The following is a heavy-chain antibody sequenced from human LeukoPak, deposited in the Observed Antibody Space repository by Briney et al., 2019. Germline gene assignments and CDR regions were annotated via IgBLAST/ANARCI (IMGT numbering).Heavy chain of an antibody. CDR2: ISGSGGST. J-gene: IGHJ3*02. CDR3: ARHVEVAAAGSGAFDI. D-gene: IGHD6-13*01. Sequence: PGGSLRLSCAASGFTFSSYAMSWVRQAPGKGLEWVSAISGSGGSTYYADSVKGRFTISRDNSKNTLYLQMNSLRAEDTAVYYCARHVEVAAAGSGAFDIWGQGTMVTVSS. V-gene: IGHV3-23*01. CDR1: GFTFSSYA.